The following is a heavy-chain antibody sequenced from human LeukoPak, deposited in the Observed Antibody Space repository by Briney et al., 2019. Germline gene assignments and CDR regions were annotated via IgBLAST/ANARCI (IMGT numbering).Heavy chain of an antibody. J-gene: IGHJ5*02. Sequence: GASVKVSCKASGYTFTNYDINWVRQATGQGLEWMGWMNPNSGNTGYIQKFQGRVTITRNTSISTAYMELRSLRSEDTAVYYCARSGEPLLRWFDPWGQGTLVTVSS. V-gene: IGHV1-8*03. CDR1: GYTFTNYD. D-gene: IGHD1-26*01. CDR3: ARSGEPLLRWFDP. CDR2: MNPNSGNT.